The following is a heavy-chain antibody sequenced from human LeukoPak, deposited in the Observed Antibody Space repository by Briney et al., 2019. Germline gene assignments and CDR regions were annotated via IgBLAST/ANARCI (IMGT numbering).Heavy chain of an antibody. CDR1: GGSISSSN. V-gene: IGHV3-23*01. CDR3: AKDPSGPPDY. CDR2: ISGSGGST. J-gene: IGHJ4*02. D-gene: IGHD2-15*01. Sequence: ETLSLTCAVSGGSISSSNWWSWVRQAPGKGLEWVSAISGSGGSTYYADSVKGRFTISRDNSKNTLYLQMNSLRAEDTAVYYCAKDPSGPPDYWGQGTLVTVSS.